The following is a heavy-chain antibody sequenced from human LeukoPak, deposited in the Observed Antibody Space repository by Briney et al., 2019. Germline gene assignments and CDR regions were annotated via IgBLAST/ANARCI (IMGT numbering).Heavy chain of an antibody. Sequence: SETLSLTCTVSGASISNSVHSWGWVRQPPGKGLEWIGNIYYSGRTNYNPSLKSRVTISLDTSKNQFSLNVNSVTAADTAVYYCMTGASGAQHLAPCWGQGTLVTVSS. CDR1: GASISNSVHS. CDR3: MTGASGAQHLAPC. J-gene: IGHJ4*02. D-gene: IGHD6-13*01. CDR2: IYYSGRT. V-gene: IGHV4-39*01.